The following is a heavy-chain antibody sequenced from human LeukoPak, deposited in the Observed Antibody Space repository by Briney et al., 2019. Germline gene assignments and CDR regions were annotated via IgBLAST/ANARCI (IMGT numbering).Heavy chain of an antibody. CDR1: GFTLSTNA. V-gene: IGHV3-23*01. J-gene: IGHJ4*02. D-gene: IGHD3-10*01. CDR3: ATSNYGSGSFSYRDY. CDR2: ISGSGGST. Sequence: PGGSLRLSCAAPGFTLSTNAMSRARQAPGEGLERDSGISGSGGSTNYADSVKGRFTISRDNPKNTLYLQVNSLRVEDTAVYYCATSNYGSGSFSYRDYWGQGTLVTVSS.